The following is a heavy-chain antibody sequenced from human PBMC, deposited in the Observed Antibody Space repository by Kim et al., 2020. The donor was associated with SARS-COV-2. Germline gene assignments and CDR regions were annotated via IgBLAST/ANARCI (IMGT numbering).Heavy chain of an antibody. D-gene: IGHD1-26*01. Sequence: GGSLRLSCAAYRFTFSSHSMNWVRQAPGKGLEWVSSISSNTNYIRYANSVKGRFTISRDNAKNTLYLQMNNLRAEDTAVYYCARDLNFWEHAPSGYWVQGTLVTVSS. CDR2: ISSNTNYI. J-gene: IGHJ4*02. V-gene: IGHV3-21*06. CDR3: ARDLNFWEHAPSGY. CDR1: RFTFSSHS.